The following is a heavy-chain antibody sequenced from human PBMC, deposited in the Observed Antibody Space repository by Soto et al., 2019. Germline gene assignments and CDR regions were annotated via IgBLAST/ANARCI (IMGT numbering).Heavy chain of an antibody. CDR2: ISAYNGNT. CDR1: FYTFTSYG. D-gene: IGHD3-10*01. CDR3: ARSFPYYGSGSGDGWFDP. Sequence: ASLKVSCKASFYTFTSYGISWVRQSPGQGLEWMGWISAYNGNTNYAQKLQGRVTMTTDTSTSTAYMELRSLRSDDTAVYYCARSFPYYGSGSGDGWFDPWGQGTLVTAPQ. J-gene: IGHJ5*02. V-gene: IGHV1-18*01.